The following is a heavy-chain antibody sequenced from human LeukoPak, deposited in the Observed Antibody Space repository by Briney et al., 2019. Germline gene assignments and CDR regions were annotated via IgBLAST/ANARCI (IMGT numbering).Heavy chain of an antibody. J-gene: IGHJ4*02. CDR3: ARGQYILGY. D-gene: IGHD2-21*01. Sequence: SETLSLTCTVSGGSISTYYWSWIRQPPGKGLEWIGYIYYSGSTNYNPSLKSRVTISVDTSRNQFSLKLSSVTAADTAVYYYARGQYILGYWGQGTLVTVSS. CDR1: GGSISTYY. CDR2: IYYSGST. V-gene: IGHV4-59*01.